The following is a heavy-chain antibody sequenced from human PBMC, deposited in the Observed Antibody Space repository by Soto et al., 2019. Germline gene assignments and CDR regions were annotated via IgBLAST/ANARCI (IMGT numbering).Heavy chain of an antibody. CDR3: AIGTVNTHLYYYYGMDV. CDR2: ISAYNGNT. Sequence: ASVKVSCKASGYTFTSYGISWVRQAPGQGLEWMGWISAYNGNTNYAQKLQGRVTMTTDTSTSTAYMELRSLRSDDTAVYYCAIGTVNTHLYYYYGMDVWGQGTTVTVSS. V-gene: IGHV1-18*01. J-gene: IGHJ6*02. D-gene: IGHD3-3*02. CDR1: GYTFTSYG.